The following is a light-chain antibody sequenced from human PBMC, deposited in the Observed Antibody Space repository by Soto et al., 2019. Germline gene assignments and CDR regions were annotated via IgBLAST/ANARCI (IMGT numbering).Light chain of an antibody. CDR2: GAS. Sequence: IGMTKSPATLSVSPGERATLSCRASQSVSNNYLAWYQQKPGQAPRLLIYGASNRATGIPDRFSGSGSGTDFTLTISRLEPEDFAVYYCQQYGSLGTFGQGTKVDI. V-gene: IGKV3-20*01. CDR1: QSVSNNY. J-gene: IGKJ1*01. CDR3: QQYGSLGT.